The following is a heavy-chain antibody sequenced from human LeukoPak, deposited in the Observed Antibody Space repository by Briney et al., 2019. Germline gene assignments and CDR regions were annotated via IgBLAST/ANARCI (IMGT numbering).Heavy chain of an antibody. D-gene: IGHD6-19*01. J-gene: IGHJ4*02. CDR3: ASPGAVADYFDY. CDR2: IYYSGST. Sequence: PSETLSLTCTVSGGSISSSSYYWGWIRQPPGKGLEWIGSIYYSGSTYYNPSLKSRVTISVDTSKNQFSLKLSSVTAADTAVYYCASPGAVADYFDYWGQGTLVTVSS. CDR1: GGSISSSSYY. V-gene: IGHV4-39*07.